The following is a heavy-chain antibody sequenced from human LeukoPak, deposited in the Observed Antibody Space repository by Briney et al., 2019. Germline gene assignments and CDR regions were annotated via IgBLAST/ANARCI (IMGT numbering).Heavy chain of an antibody. CDR3: ARYLWFGEPALNWFDP. CDR1: GFTFSDYY. J-gene: IGHJ5*02. CDR2: ISSSGSTI. V-gene: IGHV3-11*01. Sequence: PGGSLRLSCAASGFTFSDYYMSWIRQAPGKGREWVSYISSSGSTIYYADSVKGRFTISRDNAKNSLYLQMNSLRAEDTAVYYCARYLWFGEPALNWFDPWGQGTLVTVSS. D-gene: IGHD3-10*01.